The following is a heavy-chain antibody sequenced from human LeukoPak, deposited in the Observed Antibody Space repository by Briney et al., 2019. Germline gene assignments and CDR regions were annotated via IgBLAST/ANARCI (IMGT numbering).Heavy chain of an antibody. D-gene: IGHD6-19*01. CDR1: GYTFSSYG. CDR2: IIPIFGTA. J-gene: IGHJ5*01. V-gene: IGHV1-69*05. CDR3: ARDSSGWFDY. Sequence: ASVKVSCKASGYTFSSYGINWVRQAPGQGLEWMGGIIPIFGTANYAQKFQGRVTITTDESTSTAYMELSSLRSEDTAVYYCARDSSGWFDYWGQGTLVTVSS.